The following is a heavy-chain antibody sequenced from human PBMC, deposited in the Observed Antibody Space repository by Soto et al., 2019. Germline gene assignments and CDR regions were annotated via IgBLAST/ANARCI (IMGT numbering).Heavy chain of an antibody. Sequence: SVKGSCKASGGTFSSYAISWVRQAPGQGLEWMGGIIPIFGTANYAQKFQGRVTITADESTSTAYMELSSLRSEDTAVYYCARLRDTAMARPPWFDPWGQGTLVTVSS. CDR3: ARLRDTAMARPPWFDP. J-gene: IGHJ5*02. CDR1: GGTFSSYA. V-gene: IGHV1-69*13. CDR2: IIPIFGTA. D-gene: IGHD5-18*01.